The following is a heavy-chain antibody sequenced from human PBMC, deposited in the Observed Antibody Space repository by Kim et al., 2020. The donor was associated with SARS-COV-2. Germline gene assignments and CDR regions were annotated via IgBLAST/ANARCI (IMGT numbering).Heavy chain of an antibody. J-gene: IGHJ6*02. V-gene: IGHV3-23*01. CDR2: ITAHNVVM. Sequence: GGSLRLSCEGSGFDFDTFAITCVRQAPGKGLEWVSRITAHNVVMYYANSVKGRFTASRDNSKAYLQMEGLRGEDTAIYYCAKGLQSHAYWVAIDVWGQGT. CDR1: GFDFDTFA. CDR3: AKGLQSHAYWVAIDV. D-gene: IGHD2-15*01.